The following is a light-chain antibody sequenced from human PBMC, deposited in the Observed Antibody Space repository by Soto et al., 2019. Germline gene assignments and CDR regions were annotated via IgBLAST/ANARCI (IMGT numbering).Light chain of an antibody. CDR2: AAS. CDR1: QSISNH. Sequence: DTPITQSPSSLSASVEDRVIITCRASQSISNHLYWYQQKPGKAPKLLIFAASSLQSGVPSRFSGSRSGPDFTLTISSLQPEDFATYYCQQSYSSPPTFGQGTKVDIK. V-gene: IGKV1-39*01. CDR3: QQSYSSPPT. J-gene: IGKJ1*01.